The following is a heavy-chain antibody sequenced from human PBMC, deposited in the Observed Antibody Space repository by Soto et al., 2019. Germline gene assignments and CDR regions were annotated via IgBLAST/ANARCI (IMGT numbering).Heavy chain of an antibody. J-gene: IGHJ6*02. CDR3: ARDGGGVPAAAYYYYYGMDV. Sequence: QVQLVQSGAEVKKPGSSVKVSCKASGGTFSSYAISWVRQAPGQGLEWMGGIIPIFGTANYAQKFQGRVTITADESTSTAYMELSSLRSEDTAVYYCARDGGGVPAAAYYYYYGMDVWGQGTTVTVSS. V-gene: IGHV1-69*12. CDR1: GGTFSSYA. CDR2: IIPIFGTA. D-gene: IGHD2-2*01.